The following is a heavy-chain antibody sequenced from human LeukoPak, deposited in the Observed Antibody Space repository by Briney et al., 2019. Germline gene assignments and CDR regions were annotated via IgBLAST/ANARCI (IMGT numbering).Heavy chain of an antibody. J-gene: IGHJ4*02. D-gene: IGHD6-13*01. V-gene: IGHV4-38-2*02. CDR1: GYSITSGYH. CDR2: IYHSGST. Sequence: PSETLSLTCTVSGYSITSGYHWGWIRQPPGKGLEWIGEIYHSGSTNYNPSLKSRVTISVDKSKNQFSLKLSSVTAADTAVYYCARRYVGVVSSWPYYFDYWGQGTLVTVSS. CDR3: ARRYVGVVSSWPYYFDY.